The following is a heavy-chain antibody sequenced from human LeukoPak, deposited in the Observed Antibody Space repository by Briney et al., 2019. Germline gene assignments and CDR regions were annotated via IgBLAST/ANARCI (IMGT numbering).Heavy chain of an antibody. CDR1: GGSISSYY. CDR3: AKLLRYFDWSNHDY. V-gene: IGHV4-34*01. D-gene: IGHD3-9*01. CDR2: INQAGRT. J-gene: IGHJ4*02. Sequence: SETLSLTCTVSGGSISSYYWSWIRQPPGKGLEWIGEINQAGRTNYNPSFMSRVSISVDTSKDQFSLKLRSVTAADTAVYFCAKLLRYFDWSNHDYWGPGTLVTVSS.